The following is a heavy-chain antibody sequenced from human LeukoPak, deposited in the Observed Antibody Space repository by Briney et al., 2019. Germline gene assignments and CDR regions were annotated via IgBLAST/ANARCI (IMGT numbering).Heavy chain of an antibody. CDR1: GFIFRNAH. J-gene: IGHJ4*02. V-gene: IGHV3-15*01. Sequence: PGGSLRLSCGASGFIFRNAHMTWVRQAPGKGLEWVGRIMSNPAGGTADYGAAVKGRFNIPRDDSRNMLYLQLTNVRADDTAVYYCTTLAYDVHYWGRGTLVTVSS. D-gene: IGHD3-3*01. CDR2: IMSNPAGGTA. CDR3: TTLAYDVHY.